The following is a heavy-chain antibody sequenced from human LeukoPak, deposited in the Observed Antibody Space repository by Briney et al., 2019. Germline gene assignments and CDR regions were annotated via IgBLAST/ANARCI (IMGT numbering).Heavy chain of an antibody. J-gene: IGHJ4*02. CDR3: ARVTYGGSLDY. CDR2: IYHSGST. Sequence: SETLSLTCAVYGGSFSGYYWSWIRQPPGKGLEWIGYIYHSGSTYYNPSLKSRVTISVDRSKNQFSLKLSSVTAADTAVYYCARVTYGGSLDYWGQGTLVTVSS. D-gene: IGHD4-17*01. V-gene: IGHV4-34*01. CDR1: GGSFSGYY.